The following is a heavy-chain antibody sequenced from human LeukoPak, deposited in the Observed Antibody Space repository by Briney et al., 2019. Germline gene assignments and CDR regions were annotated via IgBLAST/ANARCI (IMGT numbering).Heavy chain of an antibody. CDR3: ARDREVRGVIGYYYYYMDV. CDR1: GGSFSGYY. V-gene: IGHV4-34*01. J-gene: IGHJ6*03. D-gene: IGHD3-10*01. Sequence: PSETLSLTCAVYGGSFSGYYWSWIRQPPGKGLEWIGEINHSGSTNYNPSLKSRVTISVDTSKNQFSLKLSSVTAADTAVYYCARDREVRGVIGYYYYYMDVWGKGTTVTISS. CDR2: INHSGST.